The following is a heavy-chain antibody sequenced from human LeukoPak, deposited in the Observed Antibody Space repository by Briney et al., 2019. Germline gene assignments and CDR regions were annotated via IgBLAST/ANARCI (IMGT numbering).Heavy chain of an antibody. CDR1: GYTFTGYY. Sequence: ASVKVSCKASGYTFTGYYMHWVRQAPGQGLEWMGWINPNSGGTNYAQKFQGRVTMTRDTSISTAYMELSRLRSDDTAVYYCARTYDSSGCYYNWFDPWGQGTLVTVSS. D-gene: IGHD3-22*01. V-gene: IGHV1-2*02. J-gene: IGHJ5*02. CDR3: ARTYDSSGCYYNWFDP. CDR2: INPNSGGT.